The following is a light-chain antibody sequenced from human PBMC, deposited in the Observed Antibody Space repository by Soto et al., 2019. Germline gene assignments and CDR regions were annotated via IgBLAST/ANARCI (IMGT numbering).Light chain of an antibody. Sequence: EIVLTQSPGTLSLSPGERATLSCRASQSVTNNYLAWYQHKPGQAPRCLIYGAAIRSTGIPDRFSGSGSGTDFTLTISRLEPEDFAVHYCQQYGTSLTFGQGTKLEIK. CDR1: QSVTNNY. CDR2: GAA. V-gene: IGKV3-20*01. J-gene: IGKJ2*01. CDR3: QQYGTSLT.